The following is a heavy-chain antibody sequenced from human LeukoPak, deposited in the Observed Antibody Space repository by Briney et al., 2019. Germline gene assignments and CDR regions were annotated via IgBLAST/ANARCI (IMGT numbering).Heavy chain of an antibody. CDR3: ARVPPPLVGDYSWDY. V-gene: IGHV3-20*04. CDR2: INWSGGST. Sequence: GGSLRLSCTASGFAFDEHGMSWVRQVPGKGLEWVSGINWSGGSTGYADPLRGRFTISRDNAKNSLYLQMDSLRAEDTALYYCARVPPPLVGDYSWDYWGQGTLVTVSS. J-gene: IGHJ4*02. CDR1: GFAFDEHG. D-gene: IGHD4-11*01.